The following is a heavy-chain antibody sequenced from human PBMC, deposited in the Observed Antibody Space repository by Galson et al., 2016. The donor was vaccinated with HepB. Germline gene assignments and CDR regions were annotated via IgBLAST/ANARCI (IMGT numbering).Heavy chain of an antibody. CDR2: IWYDGSNK. Sequence: SLRLSCAASGFTLSSYGMYWVRQAPGKGLEWVTTIWYDGSNKYYADSVKGRFTISRDNSKNTLYLQMNSLRAEDTAVYYCARDGWLTGRGIRGGLDVWGSGTTVTVSS. D-gene: IGHD5-24*01. V-gene: IGHV3-33*07. CDR3: ARDGWLTGRGIRGGLDV. CDR1: GFTLSSYG. J-gene: IGHJ6*04.